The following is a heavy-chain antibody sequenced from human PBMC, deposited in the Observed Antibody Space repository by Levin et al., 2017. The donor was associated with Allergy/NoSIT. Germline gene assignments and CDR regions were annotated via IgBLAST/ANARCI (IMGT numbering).Heavy chain of an antibody. D-gene: IGHD3-10*01. CDR2: ISGSGGST. CDR1: GFTFNNYA. Sequence: GGSLRLSCVASGFTFNNYAMTWVRQAPGKGLEWVSAISGSGGSTYYADSVKGRFTISRDNSKNTLYLQMNSLRAEDTAVYYCAKSRFVGSCHIDYWGQGTLVTVSS. V-gene: IGHV3-23*01. CDR3: AKSRFVGSCHIDY. J-gene: IGHJ4*02.